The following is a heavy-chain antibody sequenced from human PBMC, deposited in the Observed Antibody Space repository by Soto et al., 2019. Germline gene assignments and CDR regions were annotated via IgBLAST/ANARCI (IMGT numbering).Heavy chain of an antibody. CDR2: IYPGDSDT. CDR1: GYSFTSYW. Sequence: GESLKISCKGSGYSFTSYWIGWVRQMPGKGLEWMGIIYPGDSDTRYSPSFQGQVTISADKSISTAYLQWSSLKASDTAMYYCARSFRTGLYYYYGMDVWGQGTTVTVSS. CDR3: ARSFRTGLYYYYGMDV. J-gene: IGHJ6*02. V-gene: IGHV5-51*01. D-gene: IGHD1-1*01.